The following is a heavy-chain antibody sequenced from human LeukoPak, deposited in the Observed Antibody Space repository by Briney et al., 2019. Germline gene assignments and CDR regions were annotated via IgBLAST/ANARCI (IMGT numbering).Heavy chain of an antibody. CDR2: INYSGTT. D-gene: IGHD3-10*01. V-gene: IGHV4-59*11. J-gene: IGHJ4*02. CDR3: ARGPEGSGSYIFDY. Sequence: PSETLSLTCTVSGGSFSSHYWSWIRQPPGKGLEWIGYINYSGTTNYNPSLKSRVIMSVDTSKNQFSLRLTSVTAADTAVYYCARGPEGSGSYIFDYCGQGTLVTVSS. CDR1: GGSFSSHY.